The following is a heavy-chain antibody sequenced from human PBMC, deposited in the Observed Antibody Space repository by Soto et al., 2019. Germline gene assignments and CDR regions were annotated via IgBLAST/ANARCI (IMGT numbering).Heavy chain of an antibody. V-gene: IGHV4-61*08. CDR2: IYYSGST. D-gene: IGHD1-26*01. J-gene: IGHJ6*02. CDR3: ARDVVQWGSDYYYGMDV. Sequence: PSEALSLTCTVAGGTISSGGYYWSWIRQHPGKGLEWIGYIYYSGSTNYNPSLKSRVTISVDTSKNQFSLKLSSVTAADTAVYYCARDVVQWGSDYYYGMDVWGQGTTVTVSS. CDR1: GGTISSGGYY.